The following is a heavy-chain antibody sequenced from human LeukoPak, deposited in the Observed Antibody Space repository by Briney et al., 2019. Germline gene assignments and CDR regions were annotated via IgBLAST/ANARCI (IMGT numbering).Heavy chain of an antibody. D-gene: IGHD3-3*01. CDR1: GGSISSYY. Sequence: PSETLSLTCTVSGGSISSYYWSWIRQPAGKGLEWIGRIYTSGSTNYNPSLKSRVTISVDTSKNQFSLKLSSVTAADTAVYYCARGSYGNDFWSGYYSDYWGQGTLVTVSS. V-gene: IGHV4-4*07. CDR3: ARGSYGNDFWSGYYSDY. J-gene: IGHJ4*02. CDR2: IYTSGST.